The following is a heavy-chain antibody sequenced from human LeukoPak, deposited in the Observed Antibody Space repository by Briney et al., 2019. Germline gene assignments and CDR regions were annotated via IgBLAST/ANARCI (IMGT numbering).Heavy chain of an antibody. CDR1: GFTFSSYS. D-gene: IGHD3-10*01. J-gene: IGHJ1*01. Sequence: PGGSLRLSCAASGFTFSSYSMNWVRQAPGKGLEWVSSISSSSSYIYYADSVKGRFTISRDNAKNSLYLQMNSLRAEDTAVYYCARGVLMDYGSGSYYAVGFQHWGQDTLVTGSS. CDR2: ISSSSSYI. V-gene: IGHV3-21*01. CDR3: ARGVLMDYGSGSYYAVGFQH.